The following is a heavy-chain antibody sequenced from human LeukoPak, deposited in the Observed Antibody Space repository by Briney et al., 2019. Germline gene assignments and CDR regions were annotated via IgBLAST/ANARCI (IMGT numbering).Heavy chain of an antibody. D-gene: IGHD2-2*03. V-gene: IGHV3-23*01. Sequence: GGSLRLSCAASGFTFSSYAMSWVRQSPGKGLEWVSAISGGGGSTYYADSVKGRFTISRDNSKNTLYLQMNSLIAGDTAVYYCAKGGYCSSTSCLGYFDYWGQGTLVTVSS. CDR1: GFTFSSYA. CDR3: AKGGYCSSTSCLGYFDY. CDR2: ISGGGGST. J-gene: IGHJ4*02.